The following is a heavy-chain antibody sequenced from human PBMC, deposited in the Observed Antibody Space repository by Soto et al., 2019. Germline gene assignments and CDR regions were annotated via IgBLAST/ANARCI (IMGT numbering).Heavy chain of an antibody. CDR1: GGLFSSYA. D-gene: IGHD3-22*01. V-gene: IGHV1-69*01. CDR3: ARGGSGYVWFNEF. CDR2: IIRVFDTV. J-gene: IGHJ4*02. Sequence: QEQLVQSGAEVKKSGSSVKVSCKDTGGLFSSYAVSWVRQAPGQVLEWMGGIIRVFDTVYYAQKFQGRVTITVDESTNTAYMELSSLRSEDTAMYYCARGGSGYVWFNEFWGQGTLVTVSS.